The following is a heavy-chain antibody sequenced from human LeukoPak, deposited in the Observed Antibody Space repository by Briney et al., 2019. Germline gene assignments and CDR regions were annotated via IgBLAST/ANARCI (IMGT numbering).Heavy chain of an antibody. CDR3: ARHGGLAYCGGDCYSEGAFDI. D-gene: IGHD2-21*02. J-gene: IGHJ3*02. CDR1: GYSFTSYW. Sequence: GESMKISCKGSGYSFTSYWIGWVRQIPGKGLEWMGIIYPGDSDTRYSPSFQGQVTISADKSISTAYLQWSSLKASDTAMYYCARHGGLAYCGGDCYSEGAFDIWGQGTMVTVSS. V-gene: IGHV5-51*01. CDR2: IYPGDSDT.